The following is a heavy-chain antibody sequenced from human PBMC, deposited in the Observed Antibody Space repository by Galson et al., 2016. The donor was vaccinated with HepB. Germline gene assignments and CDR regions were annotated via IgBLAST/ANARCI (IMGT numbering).Heavy chain of an antibody. CDR1: GVIFSNYA. CDR3: ARADFVGATPLGY. CDR2: ISYDGSTT. J-gene: IGHJ4*02. D-gene: IGHD1-26*01. V-gene: IGHV3-30*04. Sequence: SLRLSCAAYGVIFSNYALHCVRQAPRKGVEWRAVISYDGSTTYYEESVEGRFTITRDNSKNTLFLQMNSLRGEVTAIYYCARADFVGATPLGYWGQGMLVSVSS.